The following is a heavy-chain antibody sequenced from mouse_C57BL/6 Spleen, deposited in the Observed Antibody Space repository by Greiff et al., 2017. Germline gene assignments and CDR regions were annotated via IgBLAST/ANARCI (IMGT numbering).Heavy chain of an antibody. CDR3: ARDGYDSYAMDY. V-gene: IGHV1-52*01. Sequence: QVQLQQPGAELLRPGSSVKLSCKASGYTFTSYWMHWVKQRPIQGLEWIGNIDPSDSETHYNQKFKDKATLTVDKSSSTAYMQLSSLTSEDSAVYYCARDGYDSYAMDYWGQGASVTVSS. CDR1: GYTFTSYW. D-gene: IGHD2-2*01. J-gene: IGHJ4*01. CDR2: IDPSDSET.